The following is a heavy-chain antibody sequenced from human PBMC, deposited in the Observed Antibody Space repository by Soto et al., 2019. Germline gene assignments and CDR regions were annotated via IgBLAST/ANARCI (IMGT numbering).Heavy chain of an antibody. J-gene: IGHJ4*02. CDR1: GYTFTTYG. V-gene: IGHV1-18*01. CDR2: ISAYSGST. D-gene: IGHD6-13*01. CDR3: ARDFTKSSSWPYYFDY. Sequence: ASVKVSCKASGYTFTTYGISWVRQAPGQGLEWMGWISAYSGSTKFAQKLQGRVTMTTDTSTTTAYMELRSLTSDDTAVYYCARDFTKSSSWPYYFDYWGQG.